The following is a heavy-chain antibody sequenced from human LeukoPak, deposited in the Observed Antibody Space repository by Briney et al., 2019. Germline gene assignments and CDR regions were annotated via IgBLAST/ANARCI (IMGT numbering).Heavy chain of an antibody. Sequence: SETLSLTCTASGVSISSYYWSWVRQPPGKGLEWIGYIYYSGSTNYNPSLKSRVTISVDTSKNQFSLKLSSVTAADTAVYYCARGEGIFDYWGQGTLVTVSS. J-gene: IGHJ4*02. V-gene: IGHV4-59*01. CDR3: ARGEGIFDY. CDR1: GVSISSYY. CDR2: IYYSGST. D-gene: IGHD1-26*01.